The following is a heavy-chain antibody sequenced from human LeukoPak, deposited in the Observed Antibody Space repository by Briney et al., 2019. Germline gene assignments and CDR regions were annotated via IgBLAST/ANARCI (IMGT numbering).Heavy chain of an antibody. CDR2: IVVGSGNT. CDR3: AASDPHSSSWYGAPYYGMDV. J-gene: IGHJ6*02. Sequence: ASVKVSCKASGFTFTSSAMQWVRQARGHRLEWIGWIVVGSGNTNYAQKFQERVTITRDMSTSTAYMELSSLRSEDTAVYYCAASDPHSSSWYGAPYYGMDVWGQGTTVTVSS. CDR1: GFTFTSSA. D-gene: IGHD6-13*01. V-gene: IGHV1-58*02.